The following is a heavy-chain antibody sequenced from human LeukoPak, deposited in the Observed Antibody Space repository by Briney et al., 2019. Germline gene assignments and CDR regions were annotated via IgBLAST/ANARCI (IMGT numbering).Heavy chain of an antibody. V-gene: IGHV4-59*01. Sequence: SETLSLTCTVSGGSISTYYWNWIRQPPGKGLEWIGYIYHSGSTNYNSSLQSRVTISVDTSKNQFSLNLNSVTAADTAVYYCARGGAARLHFQNWGQGTLVTVSS. D-gene: IGHD6-6*01. CDR1: GGSISTYY. CDR3: ARGGAARLHFQN. CDR2: IYHSGST. J-gene: IGHJ1*01.